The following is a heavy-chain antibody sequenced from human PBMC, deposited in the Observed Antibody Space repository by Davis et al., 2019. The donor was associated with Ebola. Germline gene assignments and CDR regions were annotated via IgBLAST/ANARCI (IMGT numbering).Heavy chain of an antibody. Sequence: GESLKIPCVASCFNFSRYSMHWVRQAPGKGLEWVSYISSSSSTLYYADSVRGRFIISRDSAKSSVSLQLNSPRDDDTAVYYCARGGDSSVWYARFDYWGQGILVTVSS. D-gene: IGHD6-13*01. CDR1: CFNFSRYS. V-gene: IGHV3-48*02. CDR3: ARGGDSSVWYARFDY. CDR2: ISSSSSTL. J-gene: IGHJ4*02.